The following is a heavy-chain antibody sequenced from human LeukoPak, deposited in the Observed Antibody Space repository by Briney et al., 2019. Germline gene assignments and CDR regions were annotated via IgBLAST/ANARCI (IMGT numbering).Heavy chain of an antibody. J-gene: IGHJ4*02. CDR3: AKDEDSSGYTIDY. Sequence: GGSLRLSCAASGFTFDDYAMHWVRQAPGKGREWVSGISWNSGSIGYADSVKGRFTISRDNAKNSLYLQMNSLRAEDTALYYCAKDEDSSGYTIDYWGQGTLVTVSS. D-gene: IGHD3-22*01. CDR2: ISWNSGSI. V-gene: IGHV3-9*01. CDR1: GFTFDDYA.